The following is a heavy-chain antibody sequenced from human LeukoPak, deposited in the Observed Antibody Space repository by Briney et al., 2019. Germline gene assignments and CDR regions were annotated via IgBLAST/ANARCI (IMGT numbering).Heavy chain of an antibody. CDR3: ARRSYSYGYWAFDI. CDR1: GGSICSYY. J-gene: IGHJ3*02. Sequence: SETLSLTCTVSGGSICSYYWSWIRQPPGKGLEWIGYIYYSGSTNYNPSLKSRVTISVDTSKNQFSLKLISVTAADTAVYYCARRSYSYGYWAFDIWGQGTMVTVSS. V-gene: IGHV4-59*08. CDR2: IYYSGST. D-gene: IGHD5-18*01.